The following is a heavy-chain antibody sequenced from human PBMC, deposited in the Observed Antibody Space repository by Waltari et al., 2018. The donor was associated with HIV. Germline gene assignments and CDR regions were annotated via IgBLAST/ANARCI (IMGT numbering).Heavy chain of an antibody. Sequence: EVQLVESGGGLVQPGGSLRLSCAASGFKFDDYAVYWVRQAPGEGLEWVSGISWDSGTIGYADSVKGRFTISRDNANNFLSRQMNNLRAEDTALYYCAKVGMTTLTSYAVDIWGQGTMVTVSS. J-gene: IGHJ3*02. CDR3: AKVGMTTLTSYAVDI. D-gene: IGHD3-9*01. V-gene: IGHV3-9*01. CDR2: ISWDSGTI. CDR1: GFKFDDYA.